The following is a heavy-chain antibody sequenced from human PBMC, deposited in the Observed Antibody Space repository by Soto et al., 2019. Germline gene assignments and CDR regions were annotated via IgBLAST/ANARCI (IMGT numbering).Heavy chain of an antibody. V-gene: IGHV3-23*01. D-gene: IGHD3-3*01. CDR1: PFTFNNYA. CDR3: ARGNKHYEFWSGFVGYYYYYAMDV. J-gene: IGHJ6*02. CDR2: ISGSGGDT. Sequence: EVQLLESGGGLVQPGGSLRLSCIASPFTFNNYAMNWVRQAPGKGLAWVSAISGSGGDTYYAESVKGRFTISRDNSRNTLYLQLSSLRAEDTAIYYCARGNKHYEFWSGFVGYYYYYAMDVWGQGTTVTVSS.